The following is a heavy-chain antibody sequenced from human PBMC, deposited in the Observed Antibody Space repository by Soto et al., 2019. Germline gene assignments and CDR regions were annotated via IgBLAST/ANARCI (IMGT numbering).Heavy chain of an antibody. CDR2: IYYSGGP. Sequence: PSETLSLTCTVSDDSVSSSSYYWGWIRQPPGKGLEWIGDIYYSGGPSYNPSLKSRVTISLDTSRNQISLKLNSVTAADTAVYYCARRDCGGDCYSWYYWGQGTLVTVSS. V-gene: IGHV4-39*01. CDR1: DDSVSSSSYY. D-gene: IGHD2-21*02. CDR3: ARRDCGGDCYSWYY. J-gene: IGHJ4*02.